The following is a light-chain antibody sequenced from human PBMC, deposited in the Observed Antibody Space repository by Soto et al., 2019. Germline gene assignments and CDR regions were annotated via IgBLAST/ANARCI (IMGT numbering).Light chain of an antibody. CDR1: QSVGSTY. J-gene: IGKJ1*01. Sequence: EILLTQYSGTRSLWPAERALLSCRASQSVGSTYLAWYQQKPGQAPRLLIYGASSRATGIPDRFSGSGSGTDFTLTISRLEPEDFAVYYCQQYGDSPWTFGQGTKVDIK. CDR2: GAS. V-gene: IGKV3-20*01. CDR3: QQYGDSPWT.